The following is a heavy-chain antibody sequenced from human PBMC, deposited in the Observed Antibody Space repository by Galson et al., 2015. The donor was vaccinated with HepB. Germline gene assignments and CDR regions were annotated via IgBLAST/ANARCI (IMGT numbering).Heavy chain of an antibody. D-gene: IGHD6-13*01. CDR1: GFTFTSSA. J-gene: IGHJ6*03. CDR3: AAVGVAAGTAYYYYYMDV. CDR2: IVVGSGNT. V-gene: IGHV1-58*02. Sequence: SVKVSCKASGFTFTSSAMQWVRQARGQRLEWIGWIVVGSGNTNYAQKFQERVTITRDMSTSTAYVELSSLRSEDTAVYYCAAVGVAAGTAYYYYYMDVWGKGTTVTVSS.